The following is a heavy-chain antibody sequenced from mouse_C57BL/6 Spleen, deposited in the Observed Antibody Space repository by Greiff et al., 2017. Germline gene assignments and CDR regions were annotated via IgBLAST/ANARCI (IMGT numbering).Heavy chain of an antibody. CDR2: LHPSDSDT. Sequence: QVQLQQPGAELVKPGASVKVSCKASGYTFTSYWMHWVKQRPGQGLAWIGRLHPSDSDTNYNQKFKGKATLTVDKSSSTAYMQLSSLTSEDSAVYYCAIEGNYGDVDVWGTGTTVTVSS. D-gene: IGHD2-1*01. CDR3: AIEGNYGDVDV. V-gene: IGHV1-74*01. CDR1: GYTFTSYW. J-gene: IGHJ1*03.